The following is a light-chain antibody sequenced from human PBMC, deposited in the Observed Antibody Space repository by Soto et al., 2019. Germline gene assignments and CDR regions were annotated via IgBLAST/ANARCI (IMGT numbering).Light chain of an antibody. V-gene: IGKV3-20*01. CDR1: QSVSSSY. Sequence: IVLKQSPGTLSLSPGERATLSCRASQSVSSSYLSWYQQKAGEAPRLLIYGASSRATGIPDRFSGSASGTDFTLTISRLEPEDFAVYYCQQYGSSPPWTFGQGTKVDIK. CDR3: QQYGSSPPWT. CDR2: GAS. J-gene: IGKJ1*01.